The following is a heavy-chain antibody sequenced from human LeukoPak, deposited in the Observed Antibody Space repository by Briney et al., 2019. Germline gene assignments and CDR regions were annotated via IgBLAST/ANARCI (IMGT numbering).Heavy chain of an antibody. CDR1: GFTFSSYW. V-gene: IGHV3-7*03. CDR2: IKQDGSEK. Sequence: GGSLRLSCAASGFTFSSYWMSWVRQAPGKGLEWVANIKQDGSEKYYVDSVKGRFTISRDNAKNSLYLQMNSLRAEDTAVYYCASGSLHYYDSSGYHSHDAFDIWGQGTMVTVSS. J-gene: IGHJ3*02. D-gene: IGHD3-22*01. CDR3: ASGSLHYYDSSGYHSHDAFDI.